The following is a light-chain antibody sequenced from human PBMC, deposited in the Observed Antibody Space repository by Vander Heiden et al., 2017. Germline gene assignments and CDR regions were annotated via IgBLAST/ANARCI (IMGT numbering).Light chain of an antibody. CDR2: KAS. CDR1: QSISSW. J-gene: IGKJ5*01. V-gene: IGKV1-5*03. Sequence: DIQMTQSPSTLSASVGDRVTITCRASQSISSWLAWYQQKPGKAPKLLIYKASSLESGVPSRFSGSGSGTEFTLTIISLQPDDFATYYCQQGNSYPITFGQGTRLXIK. CDR3: QQGNSYPIT.